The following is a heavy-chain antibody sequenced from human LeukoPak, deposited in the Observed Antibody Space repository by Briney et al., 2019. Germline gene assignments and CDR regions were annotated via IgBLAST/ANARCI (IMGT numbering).Heavy chain of an antibody. J-gene: IGHJ3*02. D-gene: IGHD3-16*01. CDR2: IKQDGSEK. V-gene: IGHV3-7*01. CDR1: GFTFSGSA. Sequence: GGSLRLSCAASGFTFSGSAMHWVRQAPGKGLEWVANIKQDGSEKYYVDSVKGRFTISRDNAKNSLYLQMNSLRAEDTAVYYCARVREGGFDIWGQGTMVTVSS. CDR3: ARVREGGFDI.